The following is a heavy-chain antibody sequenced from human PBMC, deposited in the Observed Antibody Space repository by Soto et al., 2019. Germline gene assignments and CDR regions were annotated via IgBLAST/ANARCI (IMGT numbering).Heavy chain of an antibody. V-gene: IGHV3-23*01. Sequence: EVQLLESGGGLVQPGGSLRLSCAASGFTFSSYAMSWVRQSPGKGLEWVSSIKGSTTSYAESVKGRFSISRDNSKNTLYVQMNNLRAEDTAVYYCAKDGGNFFNEFETWGQGTLVTVSS. CDR2: IKGSTT. CDR3: AKDGGNFFNEFET. CDR1: GFTFSSYA. D-gene: IGHD2-15*01. J-gene: IGHJ3*02.